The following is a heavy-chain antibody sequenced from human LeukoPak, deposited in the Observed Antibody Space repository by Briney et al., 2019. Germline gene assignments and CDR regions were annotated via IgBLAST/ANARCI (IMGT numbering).Heavy chain of an antibody. CDR2: IYHGGST. D-gene: IGHD3-22*01. J-gene: IGHJ4*02. V-gene: IGHV4-30-2*01. Sequence: SETLSLTCAVSGGSINSGGYSWSWIRQPPGKGLEWIGYIYHGGSTYYNPSLKSRVTISVDRSKNQFSLKLSSVTAADTAVYYCARFPSPTYYYDSSGPSWGQGTLVTVSS. CDR3: ARFPSPTYYYDSSGPS. CDR1: GGSINSGGYS.